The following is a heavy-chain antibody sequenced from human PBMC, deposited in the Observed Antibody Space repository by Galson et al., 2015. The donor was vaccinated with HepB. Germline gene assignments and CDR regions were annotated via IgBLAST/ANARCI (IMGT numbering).Heavy chain of an antibody. V-gene: IGHV3-33*01. D-gene: IGHD1-1*01. Sequence: SLRLSCAASGFTFSSYGMHWVRQAPGKGLEWVAVIWYDGSNKYYADSVKGRFTISRDNSKNTLYLQMNSLRAEDTAVYYCAREFTPECAHKTKKLCYYYGMDVWGQGTTVTVSS. CDR1: GFTFSSYG. J-gene: IGHJ6*02. CDR3: AREFTPECAHKTKKLCYYYGMDV. CDR2: IWYDGSNK.